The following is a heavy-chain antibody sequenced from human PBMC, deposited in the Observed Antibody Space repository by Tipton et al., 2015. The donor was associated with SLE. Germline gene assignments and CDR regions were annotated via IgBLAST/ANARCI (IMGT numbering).Heavy chain of an antibody. D-gene: IGHD3-9*01. V-gene: IGHV4-31*03. CDR3: VSSGYPLGTFES. Sequence: TLSLTCTVSGGSISSGDYFWSWIRQHPGKGLEWIGYIFYTGSTYYNPSLKSRLTISVDTSKNQFSLKLSVVTAADTAVYYCVSSGYPLGTFESWGQGTMVTVSS. CDR2: IFYTGST. CDR1: GGSISSGDYF. J-gene: IGHJ3*02.